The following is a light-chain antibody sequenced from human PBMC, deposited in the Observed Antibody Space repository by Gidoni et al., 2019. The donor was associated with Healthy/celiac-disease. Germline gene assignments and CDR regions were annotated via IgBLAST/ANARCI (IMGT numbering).Light chain of an antibody. V-gene: IGKV3-15*01. CDR2: GAS. Sequence: EIVMTQSPATLSVSPGERATLSCRASQSVSSNLAWYQQKPGQAPRLLIYGASTRATGIPARFSGSGSGTAFTLTISSLQSEDFAVYSCQQYNNWPLFGGGTKVEIK. CDR3: QQYNNWPL. CDR1: QSVSSN. J-gene: IGKJ4*01.